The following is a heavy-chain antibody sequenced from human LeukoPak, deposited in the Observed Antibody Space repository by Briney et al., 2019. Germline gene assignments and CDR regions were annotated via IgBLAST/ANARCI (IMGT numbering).Heavy chain of an antibody. CDR3: AGESGLRNGVDV. CDR1: EFSVSSNY. Sequence: EPGGSLRLSCAASEFSVSSNYMNWVRQAPGKGLEWVSVIYSDGATFYADSVKGRFTISRDSSSNTLFAQMNSLKPEDTGVYYFAGESGLRNGVDVWGLGTTVTVSS. J-gene: IGHJ6*02. V-gene: IGHV3-66*02. D-gene: IGHD2-8*01. CDR2: IYSDGAT.